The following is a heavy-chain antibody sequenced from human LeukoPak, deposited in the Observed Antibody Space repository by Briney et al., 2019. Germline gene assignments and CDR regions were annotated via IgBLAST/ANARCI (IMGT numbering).Heavy chain of an antibody. CDR1: GFTFTNYA. CDR3: ARDIDYDSSGYYWDY. CDR2: IYSGGST. J-gene: IGHJ4*02. V-gene: IGHV3-66*01. Sequence: PGGSLRLSCAASGFTFTNYAMSWVRQAPGKGLEWVSVIYSGGSTYYAGSVKGRFTISRDNSKNTLYLQMNSLRAEDTAVYYCARDIDYDSSGYYWDYWGQGTLVTVSS. D-gene: IGHD3-22*01.